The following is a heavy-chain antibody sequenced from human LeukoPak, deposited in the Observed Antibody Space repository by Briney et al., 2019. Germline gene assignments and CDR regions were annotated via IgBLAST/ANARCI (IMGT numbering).Heavy chain of an antibody. D-gene: IGHD2-15*01. V-gene: IGHV1-69*13. J-gene: IGHJ4*02. Sequence: ASVKVSCKASGGTFSSYAISWVRQAPGQGLEWMGGIIPIFGTANYAQKFQGRVTITADESTSTAYMGLSSLRSEDTAVYYCARGYECSGGSCYGLFDYWGQGTLVTVSS. CDR1: GGTFSSYA. CDR3: ARGYECSGGSCYGLFDY. CDR2: IIPIFGTA.